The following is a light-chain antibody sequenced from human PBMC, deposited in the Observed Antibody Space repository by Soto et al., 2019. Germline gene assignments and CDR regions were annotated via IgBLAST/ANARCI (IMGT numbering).Light chain of an antibody. CDR1: SSNIGAGYD. J-gene: IGLJ2*01. CDR2: GNS. Sequence: QSVLTQPPSVSGAPGQRVTISCTGSSSNIGAGYDVHWYQQLPGTAPKLLIYGNSNRPSGVPDRFSGSKSGTSASLAITGLQAEDEADYYCKSYASSRSGNVVFGGGTKVTVL. CDR3: KSYASSRSGNVV. V-gene: IGLV1-40*01.